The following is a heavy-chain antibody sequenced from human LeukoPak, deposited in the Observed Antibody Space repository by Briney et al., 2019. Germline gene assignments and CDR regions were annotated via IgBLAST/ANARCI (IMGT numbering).Heavy chain of an antibody. D-gene: IGHD3-22*01. J-gene: IGHJ4*02. CDR2: ISGSGGST. CDR3: ARGLYYYDSSGYYLNY. V-gene: IGHV3-23*01. CDR1: GFTFSSYG. Sequence: GGTLRLSCAASGFTFSSYGMSWVRQAPGKGLEWVSAISGSGGSTYYADSVKGRFTISRDNSKNTLYLQMNSLRAEDTAVYYCARGLYYYDSSGYYLNYWGQGTLVTVSS.